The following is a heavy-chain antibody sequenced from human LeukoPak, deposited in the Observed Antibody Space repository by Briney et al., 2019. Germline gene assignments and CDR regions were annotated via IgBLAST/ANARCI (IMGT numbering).Heavy chain of an antibody. Sequence: SETLSLTCTVSGGSISSYYWSWIRQPPGKGLGWIGYIYNSGSTNYNPSLKSRVTISVDTAKNQFSLKLSYVTAADTAVYYCARGGYSYGYDDDFDYWGQGTLVTVSS. CDR1: GGSISSYY. V-gene: IGHV4-59*01. D-gene: IGHD5-18*01. CDR3: ARGGYSYGYDDDFDY. J-gene: IGHJ4*02. CDR2: IYNSGST.